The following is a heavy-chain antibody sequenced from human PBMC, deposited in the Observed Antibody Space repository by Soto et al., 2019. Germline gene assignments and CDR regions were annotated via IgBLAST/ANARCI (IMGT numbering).Heavy chain of an antibody. CDR2: ISYDGSNK. D-gene: IGHD3-22*01. V-gene: IGHV3-30*18. J-gene: IGHJ4*02. Sequence: QVQLVESGGGVVQPGRSLRLSCAASGFTFSSDGMHWVRKAPGKGLEWVAVISYDGSNKYYADSVKGRFTISRDNSKNTLYLQMNSLRAEDTAVYYCAKVAGGLYDYDSSGYYYHDYWGQGTLVTVSS. CDR1: GFTFSSDG. CDR3: AKVAGGLYDYDSSGYYYHDY.